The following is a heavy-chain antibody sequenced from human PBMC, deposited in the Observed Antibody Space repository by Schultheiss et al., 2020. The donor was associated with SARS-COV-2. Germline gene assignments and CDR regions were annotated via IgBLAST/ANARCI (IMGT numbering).Heavy chain of an antibody. V-gene: IGHV3-21*01. J-gene: IGHJ4*02. CDR3: ARDRGRRTIVY. D-gene: IGHD3-10*01. Sequence: GGSLRLSCAASGFTFSSYSMNWVRQAPGKGLEWVSAISGSGGSTYYADSVKGRFTISRENAKNSLYLQMNSLRAGDTAVYYCARDRGRRTIVYWGQGTLVTVSS. CDR2: ISGSGGST. CDR1: GFTFSSYS.